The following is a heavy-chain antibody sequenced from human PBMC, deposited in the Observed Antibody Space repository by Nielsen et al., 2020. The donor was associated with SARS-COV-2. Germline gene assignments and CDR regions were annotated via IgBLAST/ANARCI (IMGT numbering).Heavy chain of an antibody. CDR2: VKWNGHSR. V-gene: IGHV3-20*04. Sequence: GGSLRLSCAASGFSFDDYDMSWVRQVPGKGLEWVSGVKWNGHSRGYADSVRGRFTVSRDNAKKSMYLQMHSLKVEDTAFYYCARDGSLVTTSYFDFWGQGILVTVSS. J-gene: IGHJ4*02. D-gene: IGHD2-21*02. CDR1: GFSFDDYD. CDR3: ARDGSLVTTSYFDF.